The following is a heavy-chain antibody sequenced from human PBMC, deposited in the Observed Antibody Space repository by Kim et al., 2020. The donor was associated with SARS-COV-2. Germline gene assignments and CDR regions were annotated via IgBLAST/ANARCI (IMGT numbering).Heavy chain of an antibody. J-gene: IGHJ2*01. CDR3: AKKGIPVRGQWYFDH. V-gene: IGHV3-23*01. Sequence: GGSLRLSCAASGFTFSSFAMTWVRQAPGKGLEWDSILSDSGGDTFYADSVKGRFTISRDNSKNTLYLKMNSLRAEDTAVCYCAKKGIPVRGQWYFDHWGRGTLVTVSS. D-gene: IGHD6-19*01. CDR1: GFTFSSFA. CDR2: LSDSGGDT.